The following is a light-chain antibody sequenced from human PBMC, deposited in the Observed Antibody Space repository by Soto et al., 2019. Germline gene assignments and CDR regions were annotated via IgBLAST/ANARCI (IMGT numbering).Light chain of an antibody. V-gene: IGLV2-14*01. CDR3: NSYTNSSAVV. J-gene: IGLJ2*01. CDR1: NSDVGGYNY. Sequence: QSALTQPASVSGSPGQSITISCTGTNSDVGGYNYVSWYQQHPGKAPELMIYEVSHRPSGVSDRFSGSKSGNTASLTISGLQAEDEADYYCNSYTNSSAVVFGGGTKVTVL. CDR2: EVS.